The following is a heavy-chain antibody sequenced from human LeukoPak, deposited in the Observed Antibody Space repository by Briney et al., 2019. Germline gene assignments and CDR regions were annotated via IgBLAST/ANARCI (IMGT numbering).Heavy chain of an antibody. CDR2: IGEDGNRI. J-gene: IGHJ4*02. Sequence: GGSLRLSCAASVFTFSTYWMSWVRQAPGKGLEWVANIGEDGNRIYYVDSVKGRFTISRENAKNSLYLQMSSLRAEDTAVYYCARGGWYYFEYWGQGVLVTVSS. CDR1: VFTFSTYW. V-gene: IGHV3-7*01. CDR3: ARGGWYYFEY.